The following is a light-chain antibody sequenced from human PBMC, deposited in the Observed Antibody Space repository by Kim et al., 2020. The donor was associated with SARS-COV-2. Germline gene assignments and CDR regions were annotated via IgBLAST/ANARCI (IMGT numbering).Light chain of an antibody. CDR3: QSYDSSKDCV. CDR2: DDN. CDR1: SGSIASSL. V-gene: IGLV6-57*03. J-gene: IGLJ3*02. Sequence: KTVTVSCTRSSGSIASSLVHRYQQRPGSAPSTVIYDDNERPSGVPDRFSGSIDSSSNTASLTISGLRTEDEADYYCQSYDSSKDCVFGGGTQLTVL.